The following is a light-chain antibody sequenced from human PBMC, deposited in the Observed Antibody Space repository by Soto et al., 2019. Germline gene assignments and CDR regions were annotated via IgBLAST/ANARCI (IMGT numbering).Light chain of an antibody. CDR2: GAS. J-gene: IGKJ5*01. CDR3: QQYTGPPTT. Sequence: EIILTQSPDTLSLSPGEIATLSFSASQTVISNYLAWCQQRPGQAPRLLIYGASTRAAGIPDRFSGSGSGTDFTLTITRLEPEDSAVYFCQQYTGPPTTFGQGTRLEIK. CDR1: QTVISNY. V-gene: IGKV3-20*01.